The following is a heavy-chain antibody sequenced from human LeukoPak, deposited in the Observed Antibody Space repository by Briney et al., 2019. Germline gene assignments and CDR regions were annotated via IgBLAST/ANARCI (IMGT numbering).Heavy chain of an antibody. J-gene: IGHJ4*02. CDR2: ISGSGGST. V-gene: IGHV3-23*01. CDR3: AKVLVGATYGTIDY. D-gene: IGHD1-26*01. CDR1: GFTFDDYG. Sequence: GGSLRLSCAASGFTFDDYGMSWVRQAPGKGLEWVSAISGSGGSTYYADSVKGRFTISRDNSKNTLYLQMNSLRAEDTAVYYCAKVLVGATYGTIDYWGQGTLVTVSS.